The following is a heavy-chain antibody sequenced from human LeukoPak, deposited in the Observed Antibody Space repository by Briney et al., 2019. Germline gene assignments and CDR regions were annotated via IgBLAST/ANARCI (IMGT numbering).Heavy chain of an antibody. J-gene: IGHJ4*02. CDR3: ARGPYDFWSGSYFDY. CDR1: GGSISSGDYY. D-gene: IGHD3-3*01. Sequence: PSETLSLTCTVSGGSISSGDYYWSWIRQPPGKGLEWIGYIYYRGSTYYNPSLKSRVTISVDTSKNQYSLKLSSVTAADTAVYYCARGPYDFWSGSYFDYWGQGTLVTVSS. CDR2: IYYRGST. V-gene: IGHV4-30-4*01.